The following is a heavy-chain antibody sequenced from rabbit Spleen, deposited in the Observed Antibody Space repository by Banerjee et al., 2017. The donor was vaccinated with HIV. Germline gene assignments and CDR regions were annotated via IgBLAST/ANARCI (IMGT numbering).Heavy chain of an antibody. CDR2: IDPVFGRA. CDR3: VRGASGSGYYSL. D-gene: IGHD1-1*01. J-gene: IGHJ6*01. Sequence: QLTESGGGLVQPGGSLKLSCRASDFDFNNYYINWVRQAPGKGLEWIGYIDPVFGRAYYASWVNGRFTISSDNAQNTLYLQLHGLTAADTATYFCVRGASGSGYYSLWGPGTLVTVS. CDR1: DFDFNNYY. V-gene: IGHV1S7*01.